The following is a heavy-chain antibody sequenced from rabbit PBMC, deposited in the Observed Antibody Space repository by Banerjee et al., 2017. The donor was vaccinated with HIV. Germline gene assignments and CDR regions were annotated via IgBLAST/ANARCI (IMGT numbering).Heavy chain of an antibody. CDR1: GFTISSSYY. J-gene: IGHJ4*01. Sequence: QSLEESGGGLVQPEGSLALTCKASGFTISSSYYMCWVRQAPGKGLEWIASIDAGGSGSTYYANWAKGRFTISKTSSTTVTLQMNSLTAADTATYFCARVDAGYAGYGYDYFNLWGQGTLVTVS. CDR2: IDAGGSGST. CDR3: ARVDAGYAGYGYDYFNL. D-gene: IGHD6-1*01. V-gene: IGHV1S40*01.